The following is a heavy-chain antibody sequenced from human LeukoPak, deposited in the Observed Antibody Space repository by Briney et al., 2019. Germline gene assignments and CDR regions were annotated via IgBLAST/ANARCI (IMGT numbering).Heavy chain of an antibody. V-gene: IGHV3-21*01. CDR1: GFTFSSYS. CDR3: ARAIDYDILTGYYWPIDY. J-gene: IGHJ4*02. CDR2: ISSSSSYI. Sequence: GSLRLSCAASGFTFSSYSMNWVRQAPGKGLEWVSSISSSSSYIYYADSVKGRFTISRDNAKNSLYLQMNSLRAEDTAVYYCARAIDYDILTGYYWPIDYWGQGTLVTVSS. D-gene: IGHD3-9*01.